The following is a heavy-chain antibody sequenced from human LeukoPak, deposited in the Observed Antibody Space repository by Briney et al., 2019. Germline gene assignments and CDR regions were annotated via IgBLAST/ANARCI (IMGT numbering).Heavy chain of an antibody. CDR3: ARGKTSQNIVTRKTYNWFDP. J-gene: IGHJ5*02. CDR1: GFTVSSYN. V-gene: IGHV3-21*01. D-gene: IGHD2/OR15-2a*01. CDR2: ISSSSDYI. Sequence: PGGSLRLSCAASGFTVSSYNMNWVRQAPGKGLEWASSISSSSDYIYYADSVKGRFTISRDNAKNSLYLQMKSLRAEDTAVYYCARGKTSQNIVTRKTYNWFDPWGQGTLVTVSS.